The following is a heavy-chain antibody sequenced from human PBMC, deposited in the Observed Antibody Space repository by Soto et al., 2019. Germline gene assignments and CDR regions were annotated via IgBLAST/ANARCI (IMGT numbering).Heavy chain of an antibody. J-gene: IGHJ5*02. V-gene: IGHV3-7*05. Sequence: GGSLRLSCAASGFTFSSYWMSWVRQAPGKGLEWVANIKQDGSEKYYVDSGKGRFTISRDNAKNSLYLQMNSLKAEDTAVYYCASDNWYDYGDSNWFDPWGQGTLVTVSS. D-gene: IGHD4-17*01. CDR3: ASDNWYDYGDSNWFDP. CDR2: IKQDGSEK. CDR1: GFTFSSYW.